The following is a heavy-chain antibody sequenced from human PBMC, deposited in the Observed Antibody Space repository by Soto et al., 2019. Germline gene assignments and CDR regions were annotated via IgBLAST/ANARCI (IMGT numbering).Heavy chain of an antibody. Sequence: PGGSLRLSCAASGFTLTNYWMHWVRQVPGKGLVWVSRIDGVGTGTSYSDSVRGRFTISRDNAENTLYLQMNSLRAEDTAVYYCTKVFEYWGQGAPVTVSS. CDR2: IDGVGTGT. CDR3: TKVFEY. CDR1: GFTLTNYW. J-gene: IGHJ4*02. V-gene: IGHV3-74*01.